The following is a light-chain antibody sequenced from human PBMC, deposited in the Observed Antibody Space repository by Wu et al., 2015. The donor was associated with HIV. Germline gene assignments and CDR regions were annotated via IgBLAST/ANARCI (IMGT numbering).Light chain of an antibody. V-gene: IGKV1-5*03. Sequence: VGDXVTITCGSQXISSWLAWYQQKPGKAPKLLIYEASDLERGVPLRFSGSGSGTEFTLSISSLQPDDFATYHCQQYSSYSWTFGQGTKVEIK. J-gene: IGKJ1*01. CDR1: QXISSW. CDR3: QQYSSYSWT. CDR2: EAS.